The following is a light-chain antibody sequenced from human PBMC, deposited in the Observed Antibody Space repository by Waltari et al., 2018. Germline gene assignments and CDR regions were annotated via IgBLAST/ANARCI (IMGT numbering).Light chain of an antibody. V-gene: IGKV3-11*01. Sequence: EIVLTQSPVTLSSNPGERATLSCRASQSAGDYLAWYQQKPGQPPRLLIYDATIRAPGFPARFSGSGSGTDFTLTISGLEPEDFAVYFCQLRTNWPPGLTFGGGTKVEIK. CDR3: QLRTNWPPGLT. CDR2: DAT. CDR1: QSAGDY. J-gene: IGKJ4*01.